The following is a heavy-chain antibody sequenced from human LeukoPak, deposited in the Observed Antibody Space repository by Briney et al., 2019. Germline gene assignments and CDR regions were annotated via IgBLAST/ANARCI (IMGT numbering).Heavy chain of an antibody. V-gene: IGHV1-2*02. Sequence: ASVKVSFKASGYTFTGYYMHWVRQAPGQGLEWMVWINPNSGGTNYAQKFQGRVTMTRDTSISTAYIELSRLRSDDTAVYYCARVVGYCSGGSCSHYYYYMDVWGKGTTVTVSS. D-gene: IGHD2-15*01. CDR1: GYTFTGYY. J-gene: IGHJ6*03. CDR2: INPNSGGT. CDR3: ARVVGYCSGGSCSHYYYYMDV.